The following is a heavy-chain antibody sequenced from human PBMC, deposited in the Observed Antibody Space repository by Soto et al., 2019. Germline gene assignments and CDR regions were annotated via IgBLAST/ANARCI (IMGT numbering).Heavy chain of an antibody. J-gene: IGHJ4*02. CDR2: ISTSGRDT. CDR1: GFKFSGSA. V-gene: IGHV3-64D*06. CDR3: LRDIFGVVIFDS. Sequence: QLGGSLRLSCSASGFKFSGSAMHWVRQAPGKGPEYVSAISTSGRDTYYADSVKGRFTISRDNSENTVHLQMSSLRTEDTAVYYCLRDIFGVVIFDSWGQGTPVTVSS. D-gene: IGHD3-3*01.